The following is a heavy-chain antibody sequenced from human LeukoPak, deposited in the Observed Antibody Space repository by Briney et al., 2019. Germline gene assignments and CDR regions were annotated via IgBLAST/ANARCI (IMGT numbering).Heavy chain of an antibody. J-gene: IGHJ3*01. Sequence: PSETLSLTCTVSGGSISSSSYYWGWIRQPPGKGLEWIGSIYYSGSTYYNPSLKSRVTISVDTSKNQFSLKLSSVTAADTAVYYCARDIDSSGWELGCAFDVWGQGTMVTVSS. CDR1: GGSISSSSYY. V-gene: IGHV4-39*07. CDR3: ARDIDSSGWELGCAFDV. D-gene: IGHD1-26*01. CDR2: IYYSGST.